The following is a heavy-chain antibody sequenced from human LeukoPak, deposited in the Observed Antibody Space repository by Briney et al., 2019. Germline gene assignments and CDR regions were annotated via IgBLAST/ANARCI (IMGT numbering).Heavy chain of an antibody. V-gene: IGHV4-4*02. CDR1: GGSIITLNW. D-gene: IGHD6-19*01. Sequence: SETLSLTCALSGGSIITLNWWSWVRQPPGQGLEWIGETYHSGSPKYNPSPMGRVTISVDKSKSQFSLNLTSVTAADTAVYYCARVSAVAGAYGMDVWGQGTTVTVSS. CDR3: ARVSAVAGAYGMDV. J-gene: IGHJ6*02. CDR2: TYHSGSP.